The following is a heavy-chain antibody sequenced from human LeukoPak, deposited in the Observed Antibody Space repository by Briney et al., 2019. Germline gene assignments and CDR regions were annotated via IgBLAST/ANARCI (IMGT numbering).Heavy chain of an antibody. CDR2: INAFGSAT. V-gene: IGHV3-23*01. J-gene: IGHJ4*02. D-gene: IGHD1-14*01. CDR3: AKEKSFTGPADG. Sequence: PGGSLRLYCAASGFSFDNDAMSWVRQAPGKGLEWVSDINAFGSATYYADSVKGRFTISRDNSNNILYLQMNSLRAEDTALYYCAKEKSFTGPADGWGQGTLVTVSS. CDR1: GFSFDNDA.